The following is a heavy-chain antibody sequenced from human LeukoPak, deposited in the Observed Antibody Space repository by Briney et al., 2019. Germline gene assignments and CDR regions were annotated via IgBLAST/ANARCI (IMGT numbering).Heavy chain of an antibody. Sequence: SETLSLTCTVSGGSISSGSYYWSWIRQPAGKGLEWIGRIYTSGSANYNPSLKSRVTISVDTSKNQFSLKLSSVTAADTAVYYCARHPYSSSPGIPTAPFDYRGQGTLVTVSS. D-gene: IGHD6-13*01. CDR1: GGSISSGSYY. V-gene: IGHV4-61*02. J-gene: IGHJ4*02. CDR2: IYTSGSA. CDR3: ARHPYSSSPGIPTAPFDY.